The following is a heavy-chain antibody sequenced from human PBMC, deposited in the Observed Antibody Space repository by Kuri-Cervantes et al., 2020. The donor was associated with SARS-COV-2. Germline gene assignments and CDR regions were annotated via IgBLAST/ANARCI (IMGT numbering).Heavy chain of an antibody. J-gene: IGHJ4*02. V-gene: IGHV4-4*07. D-gene: IGHD5-24*01. CDR2: IYTSGST. CDR1: GGSISSYY. CDR3: GKVSWLQLWHRYSDS. Sequence: SETLSLTCTVSGGSISSYYWSWIRQPAGKGLEWIGRIYTSGSTNYNPSLKSRVTMSVDTSKNQFSLKLSSVTAADTAGYYCGKVSWLQLWHRYSDSWGQGTLVTVSS.